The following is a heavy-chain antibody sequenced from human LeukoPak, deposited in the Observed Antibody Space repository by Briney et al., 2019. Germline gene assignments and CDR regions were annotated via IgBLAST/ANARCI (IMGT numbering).Heavy chain of an antibody. CDR1: GFTFSSYW. D-gene: IGHD1-26*01. J-gene: IGHJ4*02. CDR2: IKQDGSEK. CDR3: TRSLVGVPEDY. V-gene: IGHV3-7*01. Sequence: PGGSLRLSCAASGFTFSSYWMSWVRQAPGKGLEWVANIKQDGSEKYYVDSVRGRFTISRDNAKNSLYLQMNSLRAEDTAVYYCTRSLVGVPEDYWGQGTLVTVSS.